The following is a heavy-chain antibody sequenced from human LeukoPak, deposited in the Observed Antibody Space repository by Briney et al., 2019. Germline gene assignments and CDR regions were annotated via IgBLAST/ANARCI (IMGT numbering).Heavy chain of an antibody. J-gene: IGHJ3*02. V-gene: IGHV3-11*01. CDR3: AKMRGAFDI. Sequence: GGSLRLSCAASGFTFSDSYMSWIRQSPGKGLEWVSHISGSGQIIYYADSMKGRFTISRDNAKNSLYLQMNSLRAEDTAVYYCAKMRGAFDIWGQGTMVTVSS. CDR1: GFTFSDSY. CDR2: ISGSGQII.